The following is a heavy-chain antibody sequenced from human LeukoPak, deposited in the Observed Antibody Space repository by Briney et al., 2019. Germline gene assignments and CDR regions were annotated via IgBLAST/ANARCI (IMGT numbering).Heavy chain of an antibody. CDR1: GYAFTSYY. D-gene: IGHD6-19*01. Sequence: GASVKVSCKASGYAFTSYYMHWVRQAPGQGLEWMGIINPSGGSTSYAQKFQGRVTMTRDTSTSTVYMELSSLRSEDTAVYYCARVAVAGRDDDYWGQGTLVTVSS. V-gene: IGHV1-46*01. CDR3: ARVAVAGRDDDY. CDR2: INPSGGST. J-gene: IGHJ4*02.